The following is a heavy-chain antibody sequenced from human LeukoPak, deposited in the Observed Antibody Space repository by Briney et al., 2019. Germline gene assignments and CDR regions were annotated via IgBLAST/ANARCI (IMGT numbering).Heavy chain of an antibody. CDR3: ATRVGGLPGGDYVLDY. CDR1: GYTLTELS. CDR2: FDPEDGET. D-gene: IGHD4-17*01. J-gene: IGHJ4*02. V-gene: IGHV1-24*01. Sequence: GASVKVSCKVSGYTLTELSMHWVRQAPGKGLEWMGGFDPEDGETIYAQKFQGRVTMTEDTSTDTAYMELSSLRSEDTAVYYCATRVGGLPGGDYVLDYWGQGTLVTVSS.